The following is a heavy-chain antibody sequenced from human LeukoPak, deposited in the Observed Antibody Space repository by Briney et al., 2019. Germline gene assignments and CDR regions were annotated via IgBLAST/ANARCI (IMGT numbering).Heavy chain of an antibody. D-gene: IGHD1-26*01. Sequence: GGSLTLSCAASGFTFSSYGMHWVRQAPGKGLEWVAVMSYDGSEKYYADSVKGRFTISRDNSKNTLYLQMNSLRAEDTAVYYCAKRGGSFIGYFDYWGQGALVTVSS. J-gene: IGHJ4*02. V-gene: IGHV3-30*18. CDR1: GFTFSSYG. CDR3: AKRGGSFIGYFDY. CDR2: MSYDGSEK.